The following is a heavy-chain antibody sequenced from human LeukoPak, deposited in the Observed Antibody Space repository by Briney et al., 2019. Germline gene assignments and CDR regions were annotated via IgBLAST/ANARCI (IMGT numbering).Heavy chain of an antibody. CDR3: TTDDDIVVVPAAHRSY. J-gene: IGHJ4*02. CDR1: GFTFSNAW. Sequence: PGGSLRLSCAASGFTFSNAWMSWVRQAPGKGLEWVGRIKSKTDGGTTDYAAPVKGRFTISRDDSKNTLYLQMNSLKTEDTAVYYCTTDDDIVVVPAAHRSYWGQGTLVTVSS. D-gene: IGHD2-2*01. V-gene: IGHV3-15*01. CDR2: IKSKTDGGTT.